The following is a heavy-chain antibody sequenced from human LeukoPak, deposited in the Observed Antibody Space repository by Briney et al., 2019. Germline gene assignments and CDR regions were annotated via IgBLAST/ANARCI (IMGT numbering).Heavy chain of an antibody. J-gene: IGHJ3*02. CDR1: GFTVSSNS. Sequence: GGSLRLSCTVSGFTVSSNSWSWVRQAPGKGLEWVANIKQDGSEKYYVDSVKGRFTISRDNAKNSLYLQMNSLRAEDTAVYYCARGLSSYGDYPDAFDIWGQGTMVTVSS. CDR3: ARGLSSYGDYPDAFDI. CDR2: IKQDGSEK. D-gene: IGHD4-17*01. V-gene: IGHV3-7*01.